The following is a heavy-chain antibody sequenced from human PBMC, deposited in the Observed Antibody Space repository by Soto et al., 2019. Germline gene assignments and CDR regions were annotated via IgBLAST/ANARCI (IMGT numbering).Heavy chain of an antibody. CDR1: GFIFSGNW. Sequence: PGGSLRLSCAASGFIFSGNWMSWVRQAPGKGLEWVANIKPDGSDTRYVDSVEGRFTISRDNAKNSLYLQMNSLVVEDTATYYCARYHFGDYAFDSWGQGTPVTVSS. CDR3: ARYHFGDYAFDS. V-gene: IGHV3-7*04. D-gene: IGHD4-17*01. J-gene: IGHJ4*02. CDR2: IKPDGSDT.